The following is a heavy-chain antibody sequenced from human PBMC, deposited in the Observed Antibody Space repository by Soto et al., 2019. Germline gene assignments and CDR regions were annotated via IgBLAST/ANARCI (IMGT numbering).Heavy chain of an antibody. Sequence: QVQLVESGGGVVQPGRSLRLSCAASGFTFSSYGMHWVRQAPGKGLEWVAVIWYDGSNKYYADSVKGRFTISRDNSKNPLYLQMNSLRAEDTAVYYCARDRGYGDYAFDYWGQGTLVTVSS. V-gene: IGHV3-33*01. J-gene: IGHJ4*02. D-gene: IGHD4-17*01. CDR2: IWYDGSNK. CDR1: GFTFSSYG. CDR3: ARDRGYGDYAFDY.